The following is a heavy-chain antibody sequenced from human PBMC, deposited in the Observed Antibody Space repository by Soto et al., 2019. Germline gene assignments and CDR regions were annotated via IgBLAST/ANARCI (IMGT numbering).Heavy chain of an antibody. CDR1: GGSISSGDYY. J-gene: IGHJ4*02. CDR2: IYYSGTT. V-gene: IGHV4-30-4*01. D-gene: IGHD3-22*01. CDR3: ARATPYDSSGYYPLDY. Sequence: PSETLSLTCTVSGGSISSGDYYWSWIRQPPGKGLEWIGYIYYSGTTYYNPSLRSRVTISLDTSKNQFSLKLTSVTAADTAVYYCARATPYDSSGYYPLDYWGQGTLVTVSS.